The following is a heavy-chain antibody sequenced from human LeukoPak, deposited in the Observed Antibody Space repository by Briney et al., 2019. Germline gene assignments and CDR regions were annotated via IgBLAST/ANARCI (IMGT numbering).Heavy chain of an antibody. CDR1: GFTFSSYS. V-gene: IGHV3-21*01. CDR2: ISSSSSYI. CDR3: ATQLAVVTPGAFDI. D-gene: IGHD2-15*01. Sequence: GGSLRLSCAASGFTFSSYSMNWVRQAPGKVLEWVSSISSSSSYIYYADSVKGRFTISRDNAKNSLYLQMNSLRAEDTAVYYCATQLAVVTPGAFDIWGQGTMVTVSS. J-gene: IGHJ3*02.